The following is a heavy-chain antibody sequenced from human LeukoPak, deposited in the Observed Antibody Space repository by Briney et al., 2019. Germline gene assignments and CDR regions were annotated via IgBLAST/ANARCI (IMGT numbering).Heavy chain of an antibody. CDR2: IIPIFGTA. D-gene: IGHD6-6*01. CDR1: GGTFSSYA. CDR3: ARVSGRIAARNFDY. V-gene: IGHV1-69*13. Sequence: SVKVSCKASGGTFSSYAISWVRQAPGQGLEWMGGIIPIFGTANYAQKFQGRVTITADESTSTAYMELSNLRSEDTAVYYCARVSGRIAARNFDYWGQGTLVTVSS. J-gene: IGHJ4*02.